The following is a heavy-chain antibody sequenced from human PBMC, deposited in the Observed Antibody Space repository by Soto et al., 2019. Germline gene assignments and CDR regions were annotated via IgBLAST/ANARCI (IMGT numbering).Heavy chain of an antibody. J-gene: IGHJ5*02. CDR1: GFTFSSYS. D-gene: IGHD6-13*01. V-gene: IGHV3-48*02. CDR2: VSSSGSTT. Sequence: EVQLVESGGDLVQPGGSLRLSCAASGFTFSSYSMNWVRQAPGKGMEWLSYVSSSGSTTHYADSAKGRFTISRDNAKNSLYLQMNSLGDDDTAVYDCARGHSGSWYWCDPWGQGTLVTVSS. CDR3: ARGHSGSWYWCDP.